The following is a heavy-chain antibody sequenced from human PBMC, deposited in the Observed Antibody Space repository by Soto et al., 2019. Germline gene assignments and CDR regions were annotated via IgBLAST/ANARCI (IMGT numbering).Heavy chain of an antibody. CDR3: ARHDGFSSGWIFDY. J-gene: IGHJ4*01. CDR1: GGPITSITYS. Sequence: SEPLSLTCAVSGGPITSITYSWGWIRQPPGKTLEWIGTIYYHGNTYSNPSLKSRVTISVDTSNNQLSLKLRSVTAADTAVYYCARHDGFSSGWIFDYWGHGTLVTVSS. V-gene: IGHV4-39*01. D-gene: IGHD6-19*01. CDR2: IYYHGNT.